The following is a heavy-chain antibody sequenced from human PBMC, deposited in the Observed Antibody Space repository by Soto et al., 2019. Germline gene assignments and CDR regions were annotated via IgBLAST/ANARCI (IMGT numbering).Heavy chain of an antibody. CDR2: IYPGDSDT. D-gene: IGHD3-16*01. CDR3: ESLNQAGGVIFDY. Sequence: VESLTICCQGSGYSFTIYWIGSVLQMPGKGLEWMGIIYPGDSDTRYSPSFQGQVTISADKSISTAYLQWSSLKASDTAMYYCESLNQAGGVIFDYWGQGTMVTVSS. CDR1: GYSFTIYW. V-gene: IGHV5-51*01. J-gene: IGHJ4*02.